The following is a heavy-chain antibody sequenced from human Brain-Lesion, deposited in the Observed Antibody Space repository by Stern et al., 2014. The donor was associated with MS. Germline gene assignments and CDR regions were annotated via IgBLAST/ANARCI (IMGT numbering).Heavy chain of an antibody. J-gene: IGHJ4*02. Sequence: QVQLVESGPGLVKPSETLSLTCTVSGGSIGRSSYYWGWIRQPPGKGLEWIGNIFYTGSPFYAPSLKIRVTISVDTSNNHFSLSLNSVTAADTAVYYCARGAGVFDSWGQGTLVTVSP. CDR3: ARGAGVFDS. V-gene: IGHV4-39*02. CDR2: IFYTGSP. D-gene: IGHD6-19*01. CDR1: GGSIGRSSYY.